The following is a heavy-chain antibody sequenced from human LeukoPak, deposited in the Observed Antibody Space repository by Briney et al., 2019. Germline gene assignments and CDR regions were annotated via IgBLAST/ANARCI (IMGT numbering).Heavy chain of an antibody. J-gene: IGHJ4*02. D-gene: IGHD2-15*01. V-gene: IGHV4-4*07. Sequence: SETLSLTCTVSGGSVNSYYLSWIRQPAGKTLEWIERIYDGGSTNYNPSLKSRVTMSVDTSKNQISLKLKSVTAADTAVYYCARGVVAAPQTFDYWGQGTLVTVSS. CDR2: IYDGGST. CDR1: GGSVNSYY. CDR3: ARGVVAAPQTFDY.